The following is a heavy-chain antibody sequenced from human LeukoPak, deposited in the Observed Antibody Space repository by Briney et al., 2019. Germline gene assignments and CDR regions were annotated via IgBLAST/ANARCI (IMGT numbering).Heavy chain of an antibody. D-gene: IGHD3-22*01. CDR3: ARHDTYYYDSSGFTPQVY. V-gene: IGHV5-51*01. CDR2: IYPGDSDT. Sequence: GGSLRLCCKGSGYSCTSYWVGGGRQIPGKGLEWRVIIYPGDSDTRYSPSFQGQVTISADKSISTAYLQWSSLKASDTAMYYCARHDTYYYDSSGFTPQVYWGQGTLVTVSS. J-gene: IGHJ4*02. CDR1: GYSCTSYW.